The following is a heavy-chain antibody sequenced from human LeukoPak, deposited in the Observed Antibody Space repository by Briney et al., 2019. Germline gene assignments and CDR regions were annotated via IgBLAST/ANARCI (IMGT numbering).Heavy chain of an antibody. CDR3: ARVSKGSWALHY. D-gene: IGHD3-10*01. J-gene: IGHJ4*02. CDR1: GGSISSYY. CDR2: IYYSGST. V-gene: IGHV4-59*01. Sequence: PSETLSLTCTVSGGSISSYYWSWIRQPPGKGLEWIGYIYYSGSTNYNPSLKSRVTISVDTSKNQFSLKLSSVTAADTAVYYCARVSKGSWALHYWGQGTLVTVSS.